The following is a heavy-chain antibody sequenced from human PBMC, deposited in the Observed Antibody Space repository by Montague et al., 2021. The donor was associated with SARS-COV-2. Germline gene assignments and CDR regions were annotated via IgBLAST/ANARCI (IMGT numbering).Heavy chain of an antibody. CDR2: IYYSGST. Sequence: SETLSLTCTVSGGSISSSSYYWGWIRQPPGKGLEWIGSIYYSGSTYYSPSLKSRVTISVDTSKNQFSLKLSSVTAADTAVYYCARFPTSYYYDSKAAPATPDAFDIWGQGTTVTVSS. CDR3: ARFPTSYYYDSKAAPATPDAFDI. D-gene: IGHD3-22*01. CDR1: GGSISSSSYY. J-gene: IGHJ3*02. V-gene: IGHV4-39*01.